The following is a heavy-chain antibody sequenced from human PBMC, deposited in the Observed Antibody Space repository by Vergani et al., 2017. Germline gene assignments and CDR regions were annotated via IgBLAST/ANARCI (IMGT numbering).Heavy chain of an antibody. CDR2: IYYSGST. CDR3: ARAQKIITMVRGAQGGAFEI. D-gene: IGHD3-10*01. CDR1: GGSISSSSYY. V-gene: IGHV4-39*01. J-gene: IGHJ3*02. Sequence: QVQLQQWGAGLLKPSETLSLTCTVSGGSISSSSYYWGWIRQPPGKGLEWIGSIYYSGSTYYNPSLKSRVTISVDTSKNQFSLKLSSVTAADTAVYYCARAQKIITMVRGAQGGAFEIWGRGTMVTVSS.